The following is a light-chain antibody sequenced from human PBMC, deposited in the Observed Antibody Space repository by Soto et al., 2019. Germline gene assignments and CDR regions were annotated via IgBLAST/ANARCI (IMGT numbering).Light chain of an antibody. Sequence: DIQMTQSPSSVSASVGDRVTITCRASQGTSSWLAWYQQKPGKAPKLLSYAASSLQSGVPSRFSGSGSGTDFTLTISSLQPEDFATYYCQQANSFPITFGQGTRLEIK. J-gene: IGKJ5*01. CDR2: AAS. CDR3: QQANSFPIT. V-gene: IGKV1D-12*01. CDR1: QGTSSW.